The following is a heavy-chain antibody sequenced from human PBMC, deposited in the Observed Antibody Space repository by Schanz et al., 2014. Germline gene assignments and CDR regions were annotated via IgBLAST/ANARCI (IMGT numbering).Heavy chain of an antibody. CDR1: GFTFSSYW. CDR3: AKAADWPVTRFDP. CDR2: IKSDGSST. J-gene: IGHJ5*02. Sequence: EVQLVESGGGLVQPGGSLRLSCAASGFTFSSYWMHWVRQVPGKGLVWVSRIKSDGSSTSYADSVKGRFTISRDNAKNTLYLQMNSLRPEDTAVYYCAKAADWPVTRFDPWGQGTLVTVSS. D-gene: IGHD3-9*01. V-gene: IGHV3-74*01.